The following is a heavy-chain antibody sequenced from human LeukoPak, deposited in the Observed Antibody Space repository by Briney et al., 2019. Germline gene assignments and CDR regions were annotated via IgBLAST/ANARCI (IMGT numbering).Heavy chain of an antibody. Sequence: PSETLSLTCTVSGGSISSGGYYCSWIRQHPGKGLEWIGYIYYSGSTFYNPSLKSRLTISVDTSKNQFSLKLSSVTAADTAVYYCARAYCSGDTCNSYYFDYWGQGTLVTVSS. CDR1: GGSISSGGYY. D-gene: IGHD2-15*01. CDR3: ARAYCSGDTCNSYYFDY. CDR2: IYYSGST. J-gene: IGHJ4*02. V-gene: IGHV4-31*03.